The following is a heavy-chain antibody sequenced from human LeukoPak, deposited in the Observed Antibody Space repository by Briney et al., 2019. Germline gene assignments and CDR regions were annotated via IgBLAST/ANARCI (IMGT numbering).Heavy chain of an antibody. Sequence: PAGGSLRLSCAASGFSFRSCWMHWVRQAPGKEQVWVSRINGDGSTTNYADSVRGRFTISRDNAKNTLYLQMNSLRADDSAVYFCASLVGGYYPPVEAFDVWGQGTMVTVSS. V-gene: IGHV3-74*01. CDR2: INGDGSTT. J-gene: IGHJ3*01. CDR1: GFSFRSCW. D-gene: IGHD6-25*01. CDR3: ASLVGGYYPPVEAFDV.